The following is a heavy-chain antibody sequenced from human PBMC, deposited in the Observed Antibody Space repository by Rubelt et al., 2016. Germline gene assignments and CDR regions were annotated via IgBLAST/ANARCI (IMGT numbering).Heavy chain of an antibody. Sequence: QVQLQESGPGLVKPSETLSLTCTVSGGSISSYYWSWIRQPAGKGLEWIGRIYTSGSTNYNPSLKGRRTMSVDTSNNPFSLKLSSVTAADTAVYYCARAPYYDFWSGYYPFDIWGQGTMVTVSS. V-gene: IGHV4-4*07. J-gene: IGHJ3*02. CDR1: GGSISSYY. CDR2: IYTSGST. D-gene: IGHD3-3*01. CDR3: ARAPYYDFWSGYYPFDI.